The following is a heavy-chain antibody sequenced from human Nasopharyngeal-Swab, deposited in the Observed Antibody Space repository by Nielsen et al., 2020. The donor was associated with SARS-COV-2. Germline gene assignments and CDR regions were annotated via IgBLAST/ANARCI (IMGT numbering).Heavy chain of an antibody. Sequence: GGSLRLSCAASGFIFSSYAMNWVRQAPGRGLEWVSAISGCDDGTKYADSVKGRFTISRDNSKNTLDLQMNSLRAEDTAIYYCTKDRDSGDDSGEYYHYYGMDVWGQGTTVTVSS. CDR2: ISGCDDGT. CDR3: TKDRDSGDDSGEYYHYYGMDV. J-gene: IGHJ6*02. CDR1: GFIFSSYA. V-gene: IGHV3-23*01. D-gene: IGHD5-12*01.